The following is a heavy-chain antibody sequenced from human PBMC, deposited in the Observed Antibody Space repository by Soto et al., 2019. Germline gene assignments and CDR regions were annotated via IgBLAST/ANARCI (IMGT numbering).Heavy chain of an antibody. V-gene: IGHV3-21*05. CDR2: ISSTGSYT. J-gene: IGHJ4*02. Sequence: PGGSLRLSCAASGFTFSSYSMTWIRQAPGTGLEWVSYISSTGSYTKYADSVKGRFTISRDNAKNSLYLQMDSLRDEDTGIYYCARDPSIRSPPDYWGRGTQVTVSS. CDR3: ARDPSIRSPPDY. CDR1: GFTFSSYS. D-gene: IGHD3-3*02.